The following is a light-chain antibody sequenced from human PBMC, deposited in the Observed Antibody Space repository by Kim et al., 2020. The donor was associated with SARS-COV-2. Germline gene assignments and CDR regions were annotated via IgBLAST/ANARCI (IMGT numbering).Light chain of an antibody. CDR2: QDT. Sequence: SYELTQPPSVSVSPGQTASITCSGHKLGDKHAYXYQQKPGQSPVLVIYQDTKRPSGIPERFSGSNSGNTVTLTISGTQSMDEADYYCQAWDSSTAVFGGG. V-gene: IGLV3-1*01. J-gene: IGLJ3*02. CDR1: KLGDKH. CDR3: QAWDSSTAV.